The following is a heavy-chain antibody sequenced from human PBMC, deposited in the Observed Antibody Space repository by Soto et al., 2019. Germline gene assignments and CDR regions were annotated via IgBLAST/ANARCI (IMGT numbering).Heavy chain of an antibody. CDR1: GFTFSSYG. V-gene: IGHV3-23*01. CDR3: ARDQNTAMVEGSAFDI. D-gene: IGHD5-18*01. CDR2: ISGSGGST. Sequence: GGSLRLSCAASGFTFSSYGMSWVRQAPGKGLEWVSTISGSGGSTYYADSVKGRFTISRDNAKNSLYLQMNSLRAEDTAVYYCARDQNTAMVEGSAFDIWGQGTMVTVSS. J-gene: IGHJ3*02.